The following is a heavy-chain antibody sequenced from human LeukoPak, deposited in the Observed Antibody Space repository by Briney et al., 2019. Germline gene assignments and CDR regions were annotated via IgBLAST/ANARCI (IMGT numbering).Heavy chain of an antibody. V-gene: IGHV3-21*01. D-gene: IGHD3-10*01. Sequence: GGSLRLSCTASGFTFSNYGMNWVRQAPGKGLEWVSFTDTSGNYIYYGDSVKGRFTISRDNAKNLVFLQMNGLRAEDTAVYYCARGRSITLLRGVAMSDGFGIWGQGAMVAVSS. CDR3: ARGRSITLLRGVAMSDGFGI. CDR1: GFTFSNYG. CDR2: TDTSGNYI. J-gene: IGHJ3*02.